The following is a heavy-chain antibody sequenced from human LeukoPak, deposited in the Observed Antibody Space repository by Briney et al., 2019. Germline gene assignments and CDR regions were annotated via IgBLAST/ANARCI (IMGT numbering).Heavy chain of an antibody. CDR2: INVHTGVA. CDR1: GYTFTGYN. Sequence: ASVKVSCKASGYTFTGYNLHWVRQAPGQGLEWMGWINVHTGVAHYAQKFQGRVTMTRDTSISTAYMELSRLRSDDTAVYYCAREAYSAYAFDIWGQGTMVTVSS. J-gene: IGHJ3*02. CDR3: AREAYSAYAFDI. D-gene: IGHD1-26*01. V-gene: IGHV1-2*02.